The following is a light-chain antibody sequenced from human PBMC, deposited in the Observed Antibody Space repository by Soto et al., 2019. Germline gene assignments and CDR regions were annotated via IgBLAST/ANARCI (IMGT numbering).Light chain of an antibody. CDR2: SAS. CDR1: ENIRGY. J-gene: IGKJ1*01. V-gene: IGKV1-39*01. Sequence: DMQMTQSPSSLSASVGDRVTITCRASENIRGYLNWYQQKSGKAPRVLIYSASNLQSGVPLRFSGTGSGTDFNLTIARLEPEDFATYYCQQTFGTPRTFGQGTKVQI. CDR3: QQTFGTPRT.